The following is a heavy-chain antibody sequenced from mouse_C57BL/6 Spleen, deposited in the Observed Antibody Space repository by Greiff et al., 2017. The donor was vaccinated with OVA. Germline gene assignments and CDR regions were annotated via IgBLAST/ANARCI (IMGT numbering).Heavy chain of an antibody. Sequence: QVQLKQPGAELVKPGASVKMSCKASGYTFTSYWITWVKQRPGQGLEWIGDIYPGSGSTNYNEKFKSKATLTVDTSSSTAYMQLSSLTSEDSAVYYCAREGLTTVVALDYWGQGTTLTVSS. J-gene: IGHJ2*01. V-gene: IGHV1-55*01. CDR1: GYTFTSYW. CDR3: AREGLTTVVALDY. D-gene: IGHD1-1*01. CDR2: IYPGSGST.